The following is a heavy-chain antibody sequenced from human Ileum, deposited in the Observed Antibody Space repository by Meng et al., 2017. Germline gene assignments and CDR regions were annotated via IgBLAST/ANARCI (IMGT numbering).Heavy chain of an antibody. CDR2: ICYSGNT. CDR1: GGSISSRSHC. V-gene: IGHV4-39*01. CDR3: ARRTGEVDLLDY. D-gene: IGHD7-27*01. J-gene: IGHJ4*02. Sequence: QLQLQESGLGWVKPSETLSLMCTVSGGSISSRSHCCDWIRQPPGKGLKWIGSICYSGNTYYNPSLKSRVSMSVDTSKKQISLKLNSVTAADTAVYYCARRTGEVDLLDYWGQGTLVTVSS.